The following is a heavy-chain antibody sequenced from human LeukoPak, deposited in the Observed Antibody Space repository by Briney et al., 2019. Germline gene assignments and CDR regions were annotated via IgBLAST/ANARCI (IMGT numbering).Heavy chain of an antibody. J-gene: IGHJ4*02. CDR1: GFTFSSYA. Sequence: GGSLRLSSAASGFTFSSYAMSWVRQAPGKGLEWVSAISGSGGSTYYADSVKGRFTISRDNSKNTLYLQMNSLRAEDTAVYYCAKDSLSSGWAYEPLPSDYWGQGTLVTVSS. CDR3: AKDSLSSGWAYEPLPSDY. CDR2: ISGSGGST. D-gene: IGHD6-19*01. V-gene: IGHV3-23*01.